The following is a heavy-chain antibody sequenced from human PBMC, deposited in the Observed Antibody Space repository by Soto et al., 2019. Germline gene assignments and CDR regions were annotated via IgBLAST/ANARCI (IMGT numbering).Heavy chain of an antibody. CDR2: INAGNGNT. Sequence: QVQLVQSGAEVKKPGASVSVSCEASGFTFSTSAIHWVRQAPGQMLEWMGWINAGNGNTRYSQKFQGRVTITRDTSASTVYVDLSSLESEDTAVYYCARGSFPVDSTYHYGMDVWGPGTTVTVSS. J-gene: IGHJ6*02. CDR3: ARGSFPVDSTYHYGMDV. V-gene: IGHV1-3*01. D-gene: IGHD3-10*01. CDR1: GFTFSTSA.